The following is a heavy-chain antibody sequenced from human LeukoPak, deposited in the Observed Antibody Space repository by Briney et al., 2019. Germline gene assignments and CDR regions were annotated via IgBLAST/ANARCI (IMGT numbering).Heavy chain of an antibody. V-gene: IGHV3-74*01. J-gene: IGHJ6*03. Sequence: GGSLRPSFAAPGSTFSSYWMNWVGQAPGKGLVWFSRINSDGSSTSYADSVKGRFTISRDNAKNTLYLQMNSLRAEDTAVYYCARDNILAHYYYYYMDVWGKGTTVTVSS. CDR3: ARDNILAHYYYYYMDV. CDR1: GSTFSSYW. CDR2: INSDGSST.